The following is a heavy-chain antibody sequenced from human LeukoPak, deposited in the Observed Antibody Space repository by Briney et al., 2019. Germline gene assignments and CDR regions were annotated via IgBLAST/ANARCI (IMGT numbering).Heavy chain of an antibody. D-gene: IGHD2-2*02. Sequence: PGGSLRFSCAASGFTFSIYAMHWVRQAPGKGLEYVSAITSNGGSAYYANSVKGRFTISRDNSKNTLYLQMGSLRAEDMAVYYCAREYCDSTTCYKTIDYWGQGTLVTVSS. J-gene: IGHJ4*02. CDR1: GFTFSIYA. CDR2: ITSNGGSA. CDR3: AREYCDSTTCYKTIDY. V-gene: IGHV3-64*01.